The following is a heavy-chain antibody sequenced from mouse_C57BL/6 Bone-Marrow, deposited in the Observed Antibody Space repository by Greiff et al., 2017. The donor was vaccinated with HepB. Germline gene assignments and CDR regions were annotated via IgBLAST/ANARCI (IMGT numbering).Heavy chain of an antibody. CDR3: ARFWDDAMDY. V-gene: IGHV5-17*01. CDR2: ISSGSSTI. Sequence: DVKLVESGGGLVKPGGSLKLSCAASGFTFSDYGMHWVRQAPEKGLEWVAYISSGSSTIYYADTVKGRFTISRDNAKNTLFLQMTSLRSEDTAMYYFARFWDDAMDYWGQGTSVTFSS. J-gene: IGHJ4*01. D-gene: IGHD4-1*01. CDR1: GFTFSDYG.